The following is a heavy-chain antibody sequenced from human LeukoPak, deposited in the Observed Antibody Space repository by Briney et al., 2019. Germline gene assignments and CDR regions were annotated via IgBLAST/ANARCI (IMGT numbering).Heavy chain of an antibody. Sequence: GASLRLSCAASGFTFSSYAMSWVRQAPGKGLEWVSAISGSGGSTYYADSVKGRFTISRDNSKNTLYLQMSSLRAEDTAVYYCAKDLNEEMDAFDIWGQGTMVTVSS. CDR3: AKDLNEEMDAFDI. CDR1: GFTFSSYA. CDR2: ISGSGGST. J-gene: IGHJ3*02. V-gene: IGHV3-23*01.